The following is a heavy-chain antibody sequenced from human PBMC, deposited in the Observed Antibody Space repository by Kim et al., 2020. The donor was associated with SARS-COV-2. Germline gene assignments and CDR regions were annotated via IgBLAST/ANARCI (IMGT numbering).Heavy chain of an antibody. D-gene: IGHD3-10*01. Sequence: GGSLRLSCAASGFTFSSYSMNWVRQAPGNGLEWVSSISSSSSYIYYADSVKGRFTISRDNAKNSLYLQMNSLRAEDTAVYYCASPMVRGVINHWGQGTLVTVSS. V-gene: IGHV3-21*01. CDR2: ISSSSSYI. J-gene: IGHJ4*02. CDR3: ASPMVRGVINH. CDR1: GFTFSSYS.